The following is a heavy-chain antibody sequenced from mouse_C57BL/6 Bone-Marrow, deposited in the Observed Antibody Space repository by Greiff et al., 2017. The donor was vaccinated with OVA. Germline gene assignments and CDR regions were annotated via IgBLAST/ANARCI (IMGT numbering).Heavy chain of an antibody. V-gene: IGHV5-4*01. Sequence: EVHLVESGGGLVKPGGSLKLSCAASGFTFSSYAMSWVRQTPEKRLEWVATISDGGSYTYYPDNVKGRFTISRDNAKNNLYLQMSHLKSEDTAMYYCARATVVAPYYAMDYWGQGTSVTVSS. CDR2: ISDGGSYT. D-gene: IGHD1-1*01. J-gene: IGHJ4*01. CDR1: GFTFSSYA. CDR3: ARATVVAPYYAMDY.